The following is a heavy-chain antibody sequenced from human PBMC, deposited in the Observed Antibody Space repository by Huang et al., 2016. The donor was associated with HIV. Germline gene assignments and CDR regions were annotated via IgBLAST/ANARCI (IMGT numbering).Heavy chain of an antibody. V-gene: IGHV4-34*12. Sequence: QVRLQQWGTGLLKPSETLSLTCAVYGGTFSGHYWSWIRQTPGKGLEWIGEVIPKGSTNNNPALESGVTISVDTCKNQWSLKLSSVSAADTAVDYCARIRYSYGSCWFDPWGQGTLVTVSS. CDR2: VIPKGST. J-gene: IGHJ5*02. D-gene: IGHD5-18*01. CDR1: GGTFSGHY. CDR3: ARIRYSYGSCWFDP.